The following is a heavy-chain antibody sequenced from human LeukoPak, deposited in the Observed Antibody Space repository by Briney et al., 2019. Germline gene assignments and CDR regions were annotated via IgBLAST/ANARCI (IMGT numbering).Heavy chain of an antibody. D-gene: IGHD3-10*01. CDR2: ISSSSSTI. CDR1: GFTFSSYS. J-gene: IGHJ4*02. Sequence: PGGSLRLSCAASGFTFSSYSMNWVRQAPGKGLEWVSYISSSSSTIYYADSVKGRFTISRDNAKNSLYLQMNSLRAEDTAVYYCARESNMVRGVIDYWGQGTLVTVSS. CDR3: ARESNMVRGVIDY. V-gene: IGHV3-48*01.